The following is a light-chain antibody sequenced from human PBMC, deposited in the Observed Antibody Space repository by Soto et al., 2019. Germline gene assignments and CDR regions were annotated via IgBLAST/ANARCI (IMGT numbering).Light chain of an antibody. CDR1: HSIDNY. CDR2: AAS. CDR3: QQCFSIPPT. Sequence: DIQMTQSPSSLSASVGDRVTITCRASHSIDNYLSWYQQKPGKAPKLLIYAASNLQRGVSSRFSGSGSGTDFTLTIDSLHPDDFAIYYCQQCFSIPPTFGHGTKVETK. J-gene: IGKJ1*01. V-gene: IGKV1-39*01.